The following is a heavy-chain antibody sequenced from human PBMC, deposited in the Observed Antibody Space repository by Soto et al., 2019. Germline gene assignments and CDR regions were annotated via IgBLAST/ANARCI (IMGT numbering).Heavy chain of an antibody. D-gene: IGHD6-13*01. V-gene: IGHV3-30-3*01. CDR1: GFTFSSYA. J-gene: IGHJ2*01. Sequence: GGSLRLSCAASGFTFSSYAMHWVRQAPGKGLEWVAVISYDGSNKYYADSVKGRFTISRDNSKNTLYLQMNSLRAEDTAVYYCARDSSAYSNSWYWYFDLWGRGTLVTVSS. CDR2: ISYDGSNK. CDR3: ARDSSAYSNSWYWYFDL.